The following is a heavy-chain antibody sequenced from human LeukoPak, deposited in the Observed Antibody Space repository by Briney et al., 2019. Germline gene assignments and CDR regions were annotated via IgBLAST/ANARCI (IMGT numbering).Heavy chain of an antibody. CDR1: GGSISSSSYY. V-gene: IGHV4-39*07. D-gene: IGHD3-22*01. Sequence: SETLSLTCTVSGGSISSSSYYWGWIRQPPGTGLEWIGSIYYSGSTNYNPSLKSRVTISVDTSKNQFSLKLSSVTAADTAVYYCAREAYYDSSFVDYWGQGTLVTVSS. CDR2: IYYSGST. J-gene: IGHJ4*02. CDR3: AREAYYDSSFVDY.